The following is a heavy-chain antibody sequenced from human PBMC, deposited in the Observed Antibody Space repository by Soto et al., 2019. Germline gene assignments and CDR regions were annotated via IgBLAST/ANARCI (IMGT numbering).Heavy chain of an antibody. V-gene: IGHV4-4*02. Sequence: SETLSLTCSVSSGSISSSKWWSWVRQPPGKGLEWIGEIYHSGSTNYNPSLKSRVTISVDKSKNQLSLKLSSVTATDTAVYYCASQSNGGYCSGGSCQGFDYWGQGTLVTVSS. CDR3: ASQSNGGYCSGGSCQGFDY. CDR2: IYHSGST. CDR1: SGSISSSKW. D-gene: IGHD2-15*01. J-gene: IGHJ4*02.